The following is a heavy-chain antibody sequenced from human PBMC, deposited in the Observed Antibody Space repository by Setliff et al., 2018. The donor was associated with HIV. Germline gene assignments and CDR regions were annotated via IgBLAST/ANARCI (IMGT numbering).Heavy chain of an antibody. D-gene: IGHD6-13*01. CDR1: GGSISSSSYY. V-gene: IGHV4-39*01. CDR2: IYYSGST. J-gene: IGHJ6*03. Sequence: LSLTCTVSGGSISSSSYYWGWIRQPPGKGLEWIGSIYYSGSTYYNPSLKSRVTISVDTSKNQFSLKLSSVTAADTAVYYCARLKFGIAAAGTGDYHYYMDVWGKGTTVTVSS. CDR3: ARLKFGIAAAGTGDYHYYMDV.